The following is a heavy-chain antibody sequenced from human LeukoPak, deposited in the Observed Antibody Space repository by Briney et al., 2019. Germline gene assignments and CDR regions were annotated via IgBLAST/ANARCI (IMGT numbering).Heavy chain of an antibody. V-gene: IGHV4-31*03. D-gene: IGHD3-9*01. J-gene: IGHJ4*02. CDR3: ARAPRALRYFDWSPGPFDY. CDR2: IYYSGST. CDR1: GGSISSGGYY. Sequence: PSETLSLTCTVSGGSISSGGYYWSWIRQHPGKGLEWIGYIYYSGSTYYNPSLKSRVTISVDTSKNQFSLKLSSVTAADTAVYYCARAPRALRYFDWSPGPFDYWGQGTLVTVSS.